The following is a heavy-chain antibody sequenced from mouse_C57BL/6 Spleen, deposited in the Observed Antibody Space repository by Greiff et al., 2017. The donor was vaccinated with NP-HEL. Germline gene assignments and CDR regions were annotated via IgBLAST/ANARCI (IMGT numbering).Heavy chain of an antibody. CDR3: AREGVDSSGYFDY. CDR2: ISDGGSYT. D-gene: IGHD3-2*02. V-gene: IGHV5-4*01. J-gene: IGHJ2*01. CDR1: GFTFSSYA. Sequence: EVQLVESGGGLVKPGGSLKLSCAASGFTFSSYAMSWVRQTPEKRLEWVATISDGGSYTYYPDNVKGRFTISRDNAKNNLYLQMSHLKSEDTAMYYCAREGVDSSGYFDYWGQGTTLTVSS.